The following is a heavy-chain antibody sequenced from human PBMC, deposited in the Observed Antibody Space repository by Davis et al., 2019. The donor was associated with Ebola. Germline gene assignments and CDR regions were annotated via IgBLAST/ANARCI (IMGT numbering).Heavy chain of an antibody. CDR2: ISSSGRTI. CDR3: ARRLGSPYYYYGMDV. V-gene: IGHV3-11*01. Sequence: GGSLRLSCAASGFTFSDYYMSWIRQAPGKGLEWVSYISSSGRTIYYADSVKGRFTISRDNAKNSLYLQMNSLRAEDTAVYYCARRLGSPYYYYGMDVWGQGTTVTVSS. D-gene: IGHD3-16*01. CDR1: GFTFSDYY. J-gene: IGHJ6*02.